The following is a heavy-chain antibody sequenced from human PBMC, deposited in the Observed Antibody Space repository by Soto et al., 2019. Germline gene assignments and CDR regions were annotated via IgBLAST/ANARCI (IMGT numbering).Heavy chain of an antibody. Sequence: QVQLVQSGAELKKPGSSVKVSCSASGVTFSSYAFTWVRQAPGQGLEWMGNIIPVFRTSNYAQGFQGRLTISADESNNTIYKELSSLRSEDTAVYFCAKDGLWDGGGGESWGQGTLVIVSS. V-gene: IGHV1-69*18. D-gene: IGHD3-16*01. CDR1: GVTFSSYA. CDR3: AKDGLWDGGGGES. J-gene: IGHJ4*02. CDR2: IIPVFRTS.